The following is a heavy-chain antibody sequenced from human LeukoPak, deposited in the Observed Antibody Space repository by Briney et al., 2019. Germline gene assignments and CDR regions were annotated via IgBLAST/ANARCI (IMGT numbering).Heavy chain of an antibody. CDR2: ILNDGSQE. CDR3: ARDDALGDNALDI. D-gene: IGHD3-16*01. V-gene: IGHV3-33*01. CDR1: GFTFSSYG. Sequence: GGSLRLSCAASGFTFSSYGMHWVRQAPGKGPEWVAVILNDGSQEKYADSVKGRFTISRDNSKNTLFLQMNSLRAEDTAVYYCARDDALGDNALDIWGQGTMVTVSS. J-gene: IGHJ3*02.